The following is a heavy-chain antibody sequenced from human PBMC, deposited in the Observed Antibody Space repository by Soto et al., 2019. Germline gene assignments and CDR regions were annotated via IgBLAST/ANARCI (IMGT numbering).Heavy chain of an antibody. Sequence: EVQLVESGGGLVQPGGSLRLSCAASGFTFTSYWMGWVRQAPGKGLEWVANIRQDGSEKYYVDSVKGRFTISRDNAKNTLYLQMNSLRAEDTAVYNWARATSAMHIVAAYFDYWGQGTLVTVSS. J-gene: IGHJ4*02. CDR2: IRQDGSEK. D-gene: IGHD6-13*01. CDR1: GFTFTSYW. V-gene: IGHV3-7*01. CDR3: ARATSAMHIVAAYFDY.